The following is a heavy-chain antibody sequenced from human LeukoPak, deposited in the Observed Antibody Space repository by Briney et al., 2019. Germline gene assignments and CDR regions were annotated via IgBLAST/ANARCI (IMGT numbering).Heavy chain of an antibody. D-gene: IGHD2-21*01. V-gene: IGHV1-69*13. Sequence: ASVKVSCKASGGTFSSYAISWVRQAPGQGLEWMGGIIPIFGTANYAQKFQGRVTITADESTSTAYMELSSLRSEDTAVYYCARAGGDPAAAVYYYYYMDVWGKGTTVTVSS. J-gene: IGHJ6*03. CDR2: IIPIFGTA. CDR3: ARAGGDPAAAVYYYYYMDV. CDR1: GGTFSSYA.